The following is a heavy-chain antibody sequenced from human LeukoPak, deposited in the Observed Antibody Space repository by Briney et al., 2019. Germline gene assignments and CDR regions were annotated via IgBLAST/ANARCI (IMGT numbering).Heavy chain of an antibody. V-gene: IGHV4-39*07. CDR1: GGSISSSSYS. Sequence: SETLSLTCTVSGGSISSSSYSWGWIRQPPGKGLEWIGSVYYSGSTYFNPSLKSRLTISVDTSKNQFSLKLSSVTAADTAVYYCARDLGARAARPFDYWGQGTLVTVSS. D-gene: IGHD6-6*01. CDR3: ARDLGARAARPFDY. J-gene: IGHJ4*02. CDR2: VYYSGST.